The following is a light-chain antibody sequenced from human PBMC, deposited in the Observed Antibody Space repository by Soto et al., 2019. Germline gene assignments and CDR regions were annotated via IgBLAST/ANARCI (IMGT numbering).Light chain of an antibody. CDR3: HQYGTSPKT. V-gene: IGKV3-20*01. CDR2: GVS. Sequence: EIVLTQSPGTLSLSAGERATLSCRASQSVSSSYLAWYQHKPGQAPRLLIYGVSSRATGIPDRFSGSGSGTHFPLIISRLEPEDFAVYYCHQYGTSPKTFGQGTKVEIK. CDR1: QSVSSSY. J-gene: IGKJ1*01.